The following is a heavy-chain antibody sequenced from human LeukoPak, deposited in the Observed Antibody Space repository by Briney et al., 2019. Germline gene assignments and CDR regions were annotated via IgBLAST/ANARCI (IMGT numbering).Heavy chain of an antibody. V-gene: IGHV3-66*01. CDR1: GFTVSSNY. Sequence: GGSLRLSCAASGFTVSSNYMSWVHQAPGKGLEWVSVIYSGGSTYYADSVKGRFTISRDNSKNTLYLQMNSLRAEDTAVYYCANTRYSSSWYYFDYWGQGTLVTVSS. CDR2: IYSGGST. J-gene: IGHJ4*02. CDR3: ANTRYSSSWYYFDY. D-gene: IGHD6-13*01.